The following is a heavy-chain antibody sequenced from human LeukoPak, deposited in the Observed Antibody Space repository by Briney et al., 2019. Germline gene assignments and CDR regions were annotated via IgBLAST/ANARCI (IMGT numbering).Heavy chain of an antibody. CDR2: IYYTGST. V-gene: IGHV4-61*01. CDR1: GGSVSRSIYY. Sequence: SETLSLTCTVSGGSVSRSIYYWSWIRQPPGKGLEWIGYIYYTGSTNYNPSLKSRVTISLDTSKNQFSLKLSSVTAADTAVYYCASWITILRDAFDIWGQGTMLTVSS. CDR3: ASWITILRDAFDI. J-gene: IGHJ3*02. D-gene: IGHD3-9*01.